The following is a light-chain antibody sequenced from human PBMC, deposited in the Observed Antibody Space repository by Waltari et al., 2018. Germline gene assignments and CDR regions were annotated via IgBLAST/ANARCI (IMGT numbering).Light chain of an antibody. CDR2: GAS. V-gene: IGKV3-15*01. CDR1: QSISKN. CDR3: QQYNHWYS. Sequence: EIVMTQSPATLSVSPGERATLSCRASQSISKNLAWYQQKTGHAPRLLIYGASTKATGITSRFSGSGSGTAFTLTSSNLQTEDFAVYYCQQYNHWYSFGQGTKVEIK. J-gene: IGKJ2*03.